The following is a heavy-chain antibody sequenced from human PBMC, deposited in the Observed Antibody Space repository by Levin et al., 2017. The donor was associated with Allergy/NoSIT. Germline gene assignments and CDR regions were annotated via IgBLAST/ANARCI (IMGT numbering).Heavy chain of an antibody. D-gene: IGHD4-11*01. CDR3: VRDDDDAVTPTRDLDY. CDR2: INTDGSST. J-gene: IGHJ4*02. CDR1: GFIFSSHW. Sequence: GGSLRLSCAASGFIFSSHWMHWVRQAPGEGLMWVSRINTDGSSTTYADSVKGRFTISRDNAKNTLFLQMNSLRADDTALYYCVRDDDDAVTPTRDLDYWGQGTLVTVSS. V-gene: IGHV3-74*01.